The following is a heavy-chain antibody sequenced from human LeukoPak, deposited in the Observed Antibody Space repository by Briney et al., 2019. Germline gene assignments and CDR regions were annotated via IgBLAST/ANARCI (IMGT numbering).Heavy chain of an antibody. CDR2: INPSGGST. V-gene: IGHV1-46*03. J-gene: IGHJ3*02. CDR3: ARERITMIVVVNAFDI. Sequence: EASVKVSCRASGYTFTSYYMHWVRQAPGQGLEWMGIINPSGGSTSYAQKFQGRVTMTRDTSTSTVYMELSSLRSEDTAVYCCARERITMIVVVNAFDIWGQGTMVTVSS. D-gene: IGHD3-22*01. CDR1: GYTFTSYY.